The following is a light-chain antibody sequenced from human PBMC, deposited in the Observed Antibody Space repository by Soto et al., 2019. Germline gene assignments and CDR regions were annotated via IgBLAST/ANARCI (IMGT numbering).Light chain of an antibody. Sequence: EIVLTQSPGTLSLSPGERATLSCRASQSVAKNYLAWYQQEAGQAPRLLIYGASSRATGIPDRFSGSGSGTDFPLTIRRLEPEDFAVYYCHQYAAFPQTFGQGTKVEIK. J-gene: IGKJ1*01. V-gene: IGKV3-20*01. CDR2: GAS. CDR1: QSVAKNY. CDR3: HQYAAFPQT.